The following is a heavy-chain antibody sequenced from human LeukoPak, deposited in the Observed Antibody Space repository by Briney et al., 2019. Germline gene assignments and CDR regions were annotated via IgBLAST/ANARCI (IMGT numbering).Heavy chain of an antibody. D-gene: IGHD6-6*01. J-gene: IGHJ4*02. CDR1: GGSFSGYY. V-gene: IGHV4-34*01. CDR2: INHSGST. CDR3: ARGAARRHFDY. Sequence: PSETLSLTCAVYGGSFSGYYWSWIRQPPGKGLEWIGEINHSGSTNYNPSLKSRVTISVDTSKNQFSLKLSSVTAADTAVYYCARGAARRHFDYWRQGTLVTVSS.